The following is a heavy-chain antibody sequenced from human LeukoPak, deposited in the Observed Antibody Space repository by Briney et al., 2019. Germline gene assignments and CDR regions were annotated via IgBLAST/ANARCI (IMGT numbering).Heavy chain of an antibody. CDR3: AIVAGLERRNYFDY. J-gene: IGHJ4*02. D-gene: IGHD1-1*01. Sequence: GASVKVSCKASGGTFSSYAISWVRQAPGQGLEWMGWINTNTGNPTYAQGFTGRFVFSLDTSVSTAYLQISSLKAEDTAVYYCAIVAGLERRNYFDYWGQGTLVTVSS. CDR1: GGTFSSYA. CDR2: INTNTGNP. V-gene: IGHV7-4-1*02.